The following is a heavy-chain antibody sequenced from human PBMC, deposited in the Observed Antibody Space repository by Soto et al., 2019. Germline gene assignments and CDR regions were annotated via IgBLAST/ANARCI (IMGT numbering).Heavy chain of an antibody. V-gene: IGHV3-23*01. CDR3: AKYGRWLVHFYYYGMDV. D-gene: IGHD6-19*01. CDR2: ISGSGGST. Sequence: EVQLLESGGGLVQPGGSLRLSCAAYGFTFSSYAMSWVRQAPGKGLEWVSAISGSGGSTYYADSVKGRFTISRDNSKNTLYLQMNSLRAEDTAVYYCAKYGRWLVHFYYYGMDVWGQGTTVTVSS. J-gene: IGHJ6*02. CDR1: GFTFSSYA.